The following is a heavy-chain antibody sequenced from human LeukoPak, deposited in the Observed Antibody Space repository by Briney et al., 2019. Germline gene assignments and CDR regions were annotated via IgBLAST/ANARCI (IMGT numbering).Heavy chain of an antibody. J-gene: IGHJ6*02. CDR3: VSGQPNYYYYGMDV. CDR1: GFTFSGSA. Sequence: GGSLRLSCAASGFTFSGSAMHWVRQASGKGLEWVGRIRSKANSYATAYAASVKGRFTISRDDSRNTAYLQMNSLKTEDTAVYYCVSGQPNYYYYGMDVWGQGTTVTVSS. V-gene: IGHV3-73*01. D-gene: IGHD1-14*01. CDR2: IRSKANSYAT.